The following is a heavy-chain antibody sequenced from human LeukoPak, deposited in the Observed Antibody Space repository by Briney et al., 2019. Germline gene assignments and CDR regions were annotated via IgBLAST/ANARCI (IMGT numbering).Heavy chain of an antibody. V-gene: IGHV4-59*08. CDR2: IYHSGST. J-gene: IGHJ4*02. Sequence: SETLSLTCTVSGGCISNYYWNWIRQPPGKGLEWIGSIYHSGSTYYNPSLKSRVTISIDTSRNQFSLKLSSVTAADTAVYYCARSAGIAAAGTIDYWGQGTLVTVSS. CDR1: GGCISNYY. D-gene: IGHD6-13*01. CDR3: ARSAGIAAAGTIDY.